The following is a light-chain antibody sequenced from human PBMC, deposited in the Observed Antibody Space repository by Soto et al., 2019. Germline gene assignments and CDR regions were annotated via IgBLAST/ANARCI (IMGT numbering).Light chain of an antibody. CDR1: SGDIGNYDF. V-gene: IGLV2-14*01. CDR2: EVS. Sequence: QSLLTQAASVSCPPGQLITISCAGSSGDIGNYDFVSWYQQVPGTAPKAMIYEVSSRPSGVSNRFSGSKSGNTASLAISGLQAKDEAYYYCSSYTTSTSFILFGGGTKVTVL. CDR3: SSYTTSTSFIL. J-gene: IGLJ2*01.